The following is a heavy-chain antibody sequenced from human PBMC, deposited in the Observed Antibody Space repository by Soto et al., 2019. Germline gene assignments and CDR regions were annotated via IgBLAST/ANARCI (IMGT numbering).Heavy chain of an antibody. CDR3: AREHMAEGGHFDY. CDR2: INAGNGNT. CDR1: GYSFTTYA. D-gene: IGHD2-15*01. V-gene: IGHV1-3*01. J-gene: IGHJ4*02. Sequence: ASVKVSCKASGYSFTTYAMHWVRQAPGQRPEWMGWINAGNGNTKYSQNFQGRVTITRDTSASTAYMELKSLRSEDTAVYYCAREHMAEGGHFDYWGQGTLVTVSS.